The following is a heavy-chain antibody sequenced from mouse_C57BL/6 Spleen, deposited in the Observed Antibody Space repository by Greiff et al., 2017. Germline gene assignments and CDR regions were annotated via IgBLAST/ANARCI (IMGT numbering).Heavy chain of an antibody. D-gene: IGHD2-4*01. CDR1: GFTFSDYY. J-gene: IGHJ1*03. V-gene: IGHV5-16*01. CDR3: ARDRDYDGFYWYFDV. CDR2: INYDGSST. Sequence: EVMLVESEGGLVQPGSSMKLSCTASGFTFSDYYMAWVRQVPEKGLEWVANINYDGSSTYYLDSLKSRFIISRDNAKNILYLQMSSLKSEDTATYYCARDRDYDGFYWYFDVWGTGTTVTVSS.